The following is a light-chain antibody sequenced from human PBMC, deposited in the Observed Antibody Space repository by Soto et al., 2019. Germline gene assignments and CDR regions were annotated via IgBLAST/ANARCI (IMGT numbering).Light chain of an antibody. V-gene: IGLV2-8*01. CDR3: SSYSGTNYHYV. Sequence: QSALTQPPSASGSFGQSVTISCTGTSSDVGGYNYVSWYQQHPGKAPKLMIYEVSERPPGVSDRFSGSKSGNTASLTVSGLQADDEADYYCSSYSGTNYHYVFGTGTNVTVL. CDR2: EVS. J-gene: IGLJ1*01. CDR1: SSDVGGYNY.